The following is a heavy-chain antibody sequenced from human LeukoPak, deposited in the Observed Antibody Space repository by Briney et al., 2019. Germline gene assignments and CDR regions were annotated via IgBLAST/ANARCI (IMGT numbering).Heavy chain of an antibody. CDR1: GFTFSSYW. CDR2: IKQDGSEK. J-gene: IGHJ4*02. D-gene: IGHD3-22*01. Sequence: PGGSLRLSCAASGFTFSSYWMSWVRQAPGEGLEWVANIKQDGSEKYYVDSVKGRFTISRDNAKNSLYLQMNSLRAEDTAVYYCARDRDSSGYPNPYFDYWGQGTLVTVSS. CDR3: ARDRDSSGYPNPYFDY. V-gene: IGHV3-7*04.